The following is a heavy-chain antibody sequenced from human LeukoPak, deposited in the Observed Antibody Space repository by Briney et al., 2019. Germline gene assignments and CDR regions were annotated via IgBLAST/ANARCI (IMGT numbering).Heavy chain of an antibody. CDR3: AKGDSSSPLYYYYGMDV. CDR1: GFTFDDYT. J-gene: IGHJ6*02. CDR2: ISWDGGST. Sequence: GGSLRLSCAASGFTFDDYTMHWVRQAPGKGLEWVSLISWDGGSTYYADSVKGRFTISRDNSKNPLYLQMNSLRTEDTALYYCAKGDSSSPLYYYYGMDVWGQGTTVTVSS. D-gene: IGHD6-6*01. V-gene: IGHV3-43*01.